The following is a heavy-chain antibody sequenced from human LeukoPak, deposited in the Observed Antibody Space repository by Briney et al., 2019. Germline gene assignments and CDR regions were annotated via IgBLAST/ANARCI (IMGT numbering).Heavy chain of an antibody. CDR2: IRADNGDT. CDR1: GYAFTANG. V-gene: IGHV1-18*01. J-gene: IGHJ4*02. D-gene: IGHD4-17*01. CDR3: ARTADYGDHVLPY. Sequence: ASVKVSCKTSGYAFTANGITWVRQAPGQGLEWMGWIRADNGDTVYAQMFQGRVTMTTDTSTSTAYMELRSLRSDDTAVYYCARTADYGDHVLPYWGQGTLVTVSS.